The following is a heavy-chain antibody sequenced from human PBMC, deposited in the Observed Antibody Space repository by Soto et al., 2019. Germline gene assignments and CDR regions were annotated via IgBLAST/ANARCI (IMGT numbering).Heavy chain of an antibody. V-gene: IGHV3-23*01. CDR1: GFIFSNYA. D-gene: IGHD4-17*01. J-gene: IGHJ4*02. CDR3: AKDVKTTVARAYDY. CDR2: IGSTGSPA. Sequence: EVPLLESGGGLVQPGGSLRLSCAASGFIFSNYAMTWVRQAPGKGLEWVSVIGSTGSPAYYADSVKGRFTISRDNSKNTVFLQMTSLRDEDTAVYYCAKDVKTTVARAYDYWGRGTLVTVSP.